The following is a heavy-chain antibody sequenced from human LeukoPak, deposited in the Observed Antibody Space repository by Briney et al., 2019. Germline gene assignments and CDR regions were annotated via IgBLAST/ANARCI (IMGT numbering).Heavy chain of an antibody. Sequence: PGGSLRLSCEASGFTFSGNWMSWVRQAPGKGLEWVASINPDGSQKLYVDSVKGRFTISRDNTKGSPYLQMNSLGAEDTAMYYCAKLLGTATTYDSWGQGTRVTVSS. D-gene: IGHD5-24*01. V-gene: IGHV3-7*01. CDR1: GFTFSGNW. CDR2: INPDGSQK. J-gene: IGHJ4*02. CDR3: AKLLGTATTYDS.